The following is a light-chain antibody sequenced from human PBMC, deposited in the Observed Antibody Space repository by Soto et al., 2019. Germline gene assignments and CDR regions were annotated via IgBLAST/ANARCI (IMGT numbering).Light chain of an antibody. CDR3: MQTLQIPLT. CDR2: SVS. V-gene: IGKV2-28*01. Sequence: EIVLTQSPLSLPVTPGEPSSISCRSSQSLLHSNGDKYVDWLVQKXGQSPHXLSYSVSNRASGVPDRFSGSGSGSDFTLKISRVQAEDVALYYCMQTLQIPLTFGQGTRLEIK. CDR1: QSLLHSNGDKY. J-gene: IGKJ5*01.